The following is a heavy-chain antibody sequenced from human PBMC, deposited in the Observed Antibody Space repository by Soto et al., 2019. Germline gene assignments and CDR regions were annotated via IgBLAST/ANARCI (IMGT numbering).Heavy chain of an antibody. CDR1: GFSLSTSGVG. Sequence: QITLKESGPTLVKPTQTLTLTCTFSGFSLSTSGVGVGWIRQPPGKALEWVALIYWDDAKEYSPSLKSRLTITKDTSKNPGALTMTNMDPVDTATYYCAHKGGGDRILDYWGQGTLVTVSS. CDR2: IYWDDAK. D-gene: IGHD3-16*01. V-gene: IGHV2-5*02. J-gene: IGHJ4*02. CDR3: AHKGGGDRILDY.